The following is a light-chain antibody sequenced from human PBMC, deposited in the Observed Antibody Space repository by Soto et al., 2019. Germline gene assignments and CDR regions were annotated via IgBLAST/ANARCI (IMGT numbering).Light chain of an antibody. V-gene: IGKV1-8*01. J-gene: IGKJ5*01. CDR3: QQYYSYPRT. CDR1: HSISSY. Sequence: AIRMTQSPSSLSASTGDRVTITCRASHSISSYLALYQQKPGKAPKLLIYAASTLQSGVPSRFSGSGSWTDFTLTISCLQSEDFATYYCQQYYSYPRTFGQGTRLEIK. CDR2: AAS.